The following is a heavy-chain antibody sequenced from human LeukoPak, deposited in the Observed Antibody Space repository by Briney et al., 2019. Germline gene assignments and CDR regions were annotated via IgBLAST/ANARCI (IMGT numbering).Heavy chain of an antibody. CDR2: ISWNSGSI. CDR1: GFTFDDYA. D-gene: IGHD7-27*01. Sequence: PGGSLRLSCAASGFTFDDYAMHWVRQAPGKGLEWVSGISWNSGSIGYADSVKGRFTISRDNAKNSLYLQMNTLRAEDTAVYYCARDFRPNWGHDAFDIWGQGTMVTVSS. V-gene: IGHV3-9*01. CDR3: ARDFRPNWGHDAFDI. J-gene: IGHJ3*02.